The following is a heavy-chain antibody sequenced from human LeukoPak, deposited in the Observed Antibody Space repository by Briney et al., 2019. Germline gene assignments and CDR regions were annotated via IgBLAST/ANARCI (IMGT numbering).Heavy chain of an antibody. D-gene: IGHD2-15*01. CDR1: RYSFTNYW. J-gene: IGHJ4*02. CDR2: LHPADSDT. CDR3: ARLFRDCSGGSCYPYYFDY. V-gene: IGHV5-51*01. Sequence: GESLKISCKGSRYSFTNYWIGWVRQMPGKGLEWMGILHPADSDTRYSPSFQGQVTISADKSISTAYLQWSSLKASDTAMYYCARLFRDCSGGSCYPYYFDYWGQGTLVTVSS.